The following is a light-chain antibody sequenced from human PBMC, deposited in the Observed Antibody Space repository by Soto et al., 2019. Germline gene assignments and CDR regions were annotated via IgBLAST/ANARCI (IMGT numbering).Light chain of an antibody. CDR2: GAS. CDR1: QSVSSSS. CDR3: QQYGRSSPIT. V-gene: IGKV3-20*01. Sequence: EIVLTQSPGTLSLSPGERATLSCRASQSVSSSSLAWYRQRPGQAPSLLIYGASRRATGIPDRFSGSGSGTDFTLIISRLEPEDVAVYYCQQYGRSSPITFCQGTRLDIK. J-gene: IGKJ5*01.